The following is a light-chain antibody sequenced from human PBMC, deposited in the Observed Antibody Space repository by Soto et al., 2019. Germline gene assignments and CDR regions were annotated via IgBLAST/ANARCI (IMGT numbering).Light chain of an antibody. CDR3: QSYDSSLSGGV. Sequence: QSVLTQPPSVPGAPGQRVTISCTGSSSNIGAGYDVHWYQQLPGTAPKLLIYGNSNRPSGVPDRFSGSKSGTSASLAITGLQAEDEADYYCQSYDSSLSGGVFGTGTKVTVL. CDR2: GNS. J-gene: IGLJ1*01. V-gene: IGLV1-40*01. CDR1: SSNIGAGYD.